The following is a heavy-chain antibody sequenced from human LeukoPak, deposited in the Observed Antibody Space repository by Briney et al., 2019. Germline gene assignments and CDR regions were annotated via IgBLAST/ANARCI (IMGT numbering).Heavy chain of an antibody. D-gene: IGHD3-22*01. J-gene: IGHJ5*02. Sequence: SETLSLTCTVSGGSISSGSYYWRWIRQPAGKGLEWIGRIYTSGSTNYNPSLKSPVTISVDTSKNQFSLKLSSVTGADTAVYYCAREGKDSSGYYYESWFDRWGQGTLVTVSS. CDR2: IYTSGST. CDR3: AREGKDSSGYYYESWFDR. V-gene: IGHV4-61*02. CDR1: GGSISSGSYY.